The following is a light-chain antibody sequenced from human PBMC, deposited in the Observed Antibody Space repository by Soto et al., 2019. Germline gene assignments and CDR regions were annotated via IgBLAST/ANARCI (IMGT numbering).Light chain of an antibody. Sequence: QSALTQPASVSGSPGQSITISCTGTSSDVGLYNYVSWYLQHPGKVPKLMISEVSKRPSGVSNRFSGSKSGNTASLTISGLQAEDEADYYCSSYTTTYSVVFGEGTKLTVL. V-gene: IGLV2-14*01. CDR1: SSDVGLYNY. CDR2: EVS. CDR3: SSYTTTYSVV. J-gene: IGLJ2*01.